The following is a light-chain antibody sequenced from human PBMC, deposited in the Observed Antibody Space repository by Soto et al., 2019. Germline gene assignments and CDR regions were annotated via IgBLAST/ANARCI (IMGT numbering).Light chain of an antibody. CDR1: HSVSSSY. CDR2: DAS. Sequence: EIVLTQSPGTLSLSPGERATLSCRASHSVSSSYLAWYQQTPGQAPRLLIYDASSRDTGIPDRFSGGGSGTDFTLTISRLEPEDFSVYYCQQFSSYPLTFGGGTKVDIK. CDR3: QQFSSYPLT. V-gene: IGKV3-20*01. J-gene: IGKJ4*01.